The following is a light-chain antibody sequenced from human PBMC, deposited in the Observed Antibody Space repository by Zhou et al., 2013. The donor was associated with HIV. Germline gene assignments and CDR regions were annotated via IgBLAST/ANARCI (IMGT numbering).Light chain of an antibody. V-gene: IGKV3-20*01. J-gene: IGKJ1*01. CDR2: DGS. CDR3: QQYGSSPWT. Sequence: EIVLTQSPATLSSSPGERATLSCRASQSLSTYLAWYQQKPGQAPRLLIYDGSKRATGIPARFSGSGSGTDFTLTIGRLEPEDFAVYYCQQYGSSPWTFGQGTKVEIK. CDR1: QSLSTY.